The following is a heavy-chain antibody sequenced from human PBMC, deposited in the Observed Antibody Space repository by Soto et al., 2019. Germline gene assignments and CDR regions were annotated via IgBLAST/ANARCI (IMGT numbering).Heavy chain of an antibody. V-gene: IGHV4-31*03. Sequence: SETLSLTCTVSAGSISTGGYYWSWIRQHPGEDLEGIGFIYYSGSTYYNPSLKSRLAISLDASKEQFSLKLTSVTAADTAVYYCARVYSSPYYFDYWGQGIQVTVSS. J-gene: IGHJ4*02. CDR3: ARVYSSPYYFDY. CDR2: IYYSGST. CDR1: AGSISTGGYY. D-gene: IGHD6-13*01.